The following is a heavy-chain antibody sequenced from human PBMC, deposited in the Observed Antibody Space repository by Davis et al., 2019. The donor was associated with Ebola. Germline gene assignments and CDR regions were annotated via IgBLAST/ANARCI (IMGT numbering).Heavy chain of an antibody. J-gene: IGHJ5*02. CDR2: IGTAGDT. Sequence: GESLKISCAASGFTLSRYDMHRVRQATGKGLEWVSSIGTAGDTYYPGSVKGRFTISRENAKNSLYLQMTSLRAEDTAVYYCARGAQLLSFDPWGQGTLVTVSS. CDR3: ARGAQLLSFDP. V-gene: IGHV3-13*01. CDR1: GFTLSRYD. D-gene: IGHD2-2*01.